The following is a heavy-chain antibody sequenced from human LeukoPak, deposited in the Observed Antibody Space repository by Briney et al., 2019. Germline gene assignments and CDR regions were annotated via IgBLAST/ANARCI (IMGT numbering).Heavy chain of an antibody. Sequence: PEASAKVSCKASGGTFSSYAISWVRQAPGQGLEWMGRIIPIFGTANYAQKFQGRVTITTDESTSTAYMELSSLRSEDTAVYYCTSDVVPAAIVYAFDIWGQGTMVTVSS. J-gene: IGHJ3*02. D-gene: IGHD2-2*02. CDR3: TSDVVPAAIVYAFDI. V-gene: IGHV1-69*05. CDR1: GGTFSSYA. CDR2: IIPIFGTA.